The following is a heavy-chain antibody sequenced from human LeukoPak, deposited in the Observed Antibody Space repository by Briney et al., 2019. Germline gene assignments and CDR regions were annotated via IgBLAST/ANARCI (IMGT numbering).Heavy chain of an antibody. CDR2: IYTSGST. Sequence: SETLSLTCTVSGGSISSGSYYWSWIRQPAGKGLEWIGRIYTSGSTNYNPSLKSRVTISVDTSKNQFSLKLSSVTAADTAVYCCAREETYDSTFDYWGQGTLVTVSS. CDR3: AREETYDSTFDY. V-gene: IGHV4-61*02. D-gene: IGHD3-22*01. J-gene: IGHJ4*02. CDR1: GGSISSGSYY.